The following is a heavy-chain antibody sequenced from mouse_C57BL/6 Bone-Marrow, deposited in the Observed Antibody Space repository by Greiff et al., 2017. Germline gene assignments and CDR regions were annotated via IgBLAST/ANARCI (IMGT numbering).Heavy chain of an antibody. CDR2: INPNNGGT. CDR3: ATPEVWFAY. Sequence: EVKLMESGPELVKPGASVKMSCKASGYTFTDYNMHWVKQSHGKSLEWIGYINPNNGGTSYNQKFKGKATLTVNKSSSTAYMELRSLTSEDSAVYYCATPEVWFAYWGQGTLVTVSA. J-gene: IGHJ3*01. V-gene: IGHV1-22*01. CDR1: GYTFTDYN.